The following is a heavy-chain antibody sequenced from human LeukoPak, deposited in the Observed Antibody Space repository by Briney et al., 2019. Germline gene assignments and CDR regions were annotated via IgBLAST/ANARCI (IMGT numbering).Heavy chain of an antibody. J-gene: IGHJ3*02. Sequence: PSETLSLTCAVYGGSFSDYYWTWIRQPPGKGLKWIGEINHSGSTNYKASLESRVTISQDTSKNQFSLKLNSVTAADTAVYYCARPRSQQLVQGDAFDIWGQGTMVTVSS. V-gene: IGHV4-34*01. CDR2: INHSGST. CDR3: ARPRSQQLVQGDAFDI. CDR1: GGSFSDYY. D-gene: IGHD6-13*01.